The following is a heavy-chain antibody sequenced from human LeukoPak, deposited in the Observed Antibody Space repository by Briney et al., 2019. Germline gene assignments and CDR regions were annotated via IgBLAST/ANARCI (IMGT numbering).Heavy chain of an antibody. CDR1: GGSICSSTYY. J-gene: IGHJ4*02. CDR2: IYYGGST. V-gene: IGHV4-39*01. D-gene: IGHD2-2*01. Sequence: SETLSLTCTVSGGSICSSTYYWGWIRQPPGKGLDWIGNIYYGGSTFYNPSRKSRVTISLDTSKNQFSLKLSSVTAADTAVYFCARQCSSTSCYSYWGQGTLVTVSS. CDR3: ARQCSSTSCYSY.